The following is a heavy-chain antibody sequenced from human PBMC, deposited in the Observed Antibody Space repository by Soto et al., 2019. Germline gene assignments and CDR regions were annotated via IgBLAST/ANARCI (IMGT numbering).Heavy chain of an antibody. V-gene: IGHV1-18*01. CDR1: GYTFTSYG. D-gene: IGHD6-13*01. CDR2: INPYNGNT. J-gene: IGHJ4*02. CDR3: ARTDSRPQDFDY. Sequence: QVQLVQSGAEVKKPGASVKVSCKASGYTFTSYGITWVRQAPGQGLEWMGWINPYNGNTNYAQKLQGRVTMTTYTATSTAYMELRSLRSDDTAVEYCARTDSRPQDFDYWGQGSLVSVSS.